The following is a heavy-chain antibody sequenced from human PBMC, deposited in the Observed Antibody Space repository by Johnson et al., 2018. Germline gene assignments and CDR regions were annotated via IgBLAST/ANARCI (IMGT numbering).Heavy chain of an antibody. Sequence: QVQLQESGSGLVKPSQTLSLTCSVSGGSINSGGYAWSWIRQPPGKGLEWIGYIYHSGSSYYNSSLKSRVTITVDRSKKHFSLKLTSVTAPDTAVYYCARFWVSGANWGQGTLVTVSS. CDR3: ARFWVSGAN. J-gene: IGHJ4*02. CDR2: IYHSGSS. D-gene: IGHD7-27*01. CDR1: GGSINSGGYA. V-gene: IGHV4-30-2*01.